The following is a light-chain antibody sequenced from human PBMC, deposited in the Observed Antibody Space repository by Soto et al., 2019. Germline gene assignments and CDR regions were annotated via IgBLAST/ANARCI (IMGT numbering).Light chain of an antibody. CDR3: QQSYRTPLT. CDR2: AAS. Sequence: DMEMTQSPSSLSASVGDRVTITCRASQSISNYLNWYQHKPGKVPKLLIYAASNLQSGVPRRFSGSGSGTDFTLTINSLRPEDFATYYCQQSYRTPLTFGGGTKTEIK. CDR1: QSISNY. V-gene: IGKV1-39*01. J-gene: IGKJ4*01.